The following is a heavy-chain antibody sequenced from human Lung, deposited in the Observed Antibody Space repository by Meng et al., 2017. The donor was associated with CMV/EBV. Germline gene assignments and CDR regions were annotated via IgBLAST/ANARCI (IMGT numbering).Heavy chain of an antibody. J-gene: IGHJ3*01. CDR3: VNLPGEFWGDSFDV. Sequence: SCVASGFTLSTYDMTWVRQAPGKGLEWISSISSSGSPTYYADSVQGRFTISRDNAKNSLHLQMHSLRVEDTAVYYCVNLPGEFWGDSFDVWGQGXMVTVSS. D-gene: IGHD7-27*01. V-gene: IGHV3-48*03. CDR2: ISSSGSPT. CDR1: GFTLSTYD.